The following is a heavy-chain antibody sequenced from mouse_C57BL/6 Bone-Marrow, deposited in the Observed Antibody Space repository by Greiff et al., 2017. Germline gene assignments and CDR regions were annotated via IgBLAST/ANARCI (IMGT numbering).Heavy chain of an antibody. J-gene: IGHJ3*01. CDR1: GYTFTRYW. CDR2: IDPSDSYT. V-gene: IGHV1-69*01. Sequence: QVQLQQPGAELVMPGASVKLSCKASGYTFTRYWMHWVKQRPGQGLEWIGEIDPSDSYTNYNQKFKGKSTLTVDQSSSTAYMPLSSLASEDSAVYCCARDGYDGAWFAYWGQGTLVTVSA. CDR3: ARDGYDGAWFAY. D-gene: IGHD2-2*01.